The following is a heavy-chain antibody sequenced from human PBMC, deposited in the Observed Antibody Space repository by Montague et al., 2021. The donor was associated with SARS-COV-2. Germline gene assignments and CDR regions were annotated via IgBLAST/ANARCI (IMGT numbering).Heavy chain of an antibody. CDR2: MSYGGSNK. CDR3: AREITASTYAMDV. D-gene: IGHD2-15*01. CDR1: GFTFSTYA. J-gene: IGHJ6*02. Sequence: SLRLSCAASGFTFSTYAMNWVRQAPGKGLERVAAMSYGGSNKYYADSVMGRFTISRDNSKNTLYLQMNSLRSEDTAVYYCAREITASTYAMDVWGQGTTVTVSS. V-gene: IGHV3-30-3*01.